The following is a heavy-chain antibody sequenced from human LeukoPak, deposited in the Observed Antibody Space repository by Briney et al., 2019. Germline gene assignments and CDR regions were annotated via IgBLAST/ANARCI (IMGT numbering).Heavy chain of an antibody. CDR1: GYTLTELS. V-gene: IGHV1-24*01. CDR3: ATWLSGVYYDSSGYYWDY. Sequence: ASVRVSCKFSGYTLTELSMHWVRQAPGKGGEGLGGVDSKDGETIYEQKFQGRVTMTEDTSTDTAYMEMSSLRAEDTAVYYCATWLSGVYYDSSGYYWDYWGQGTLVTVSS. CDR2: VDSKDGET. D-gene: IGHD3-22*01. J-gene: IGHJ4*02.